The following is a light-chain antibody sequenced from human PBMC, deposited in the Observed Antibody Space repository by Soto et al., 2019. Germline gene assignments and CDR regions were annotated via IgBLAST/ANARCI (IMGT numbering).Light chain of an antibody. J-gene: IGLJ3*02. CDR2: DVN. V-gene: IGLV2-11*01. CDR3: CSYAHTSRV. Sequence: QSVLTQPRSVSGSPGQSVTFSRTGTSGDIGAYNYVSWYQFHPGKAPKMIIYDVNKRPSGVPDRFSGSKSGNTASLTISWLQAEDEADYYCCSYAHTSRVFGGGTKLTVL. CDR1: SGDIGAYNY.